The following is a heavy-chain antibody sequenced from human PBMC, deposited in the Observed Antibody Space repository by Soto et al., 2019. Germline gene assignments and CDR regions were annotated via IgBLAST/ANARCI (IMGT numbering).Heavy chain of an antibody. D-gene: IGHD1-26*01. Sequence: QITLKESGPTLVKPTQTLTLTCTVSGFSLMTSGVGVGWFRQPPGKALEWLALIYRDDDQRYRPSLKSRLTITHDNSKNIGDLTMTNMDPKDTATYYFAHTAASGPYWETFNYWCQGTLVTVSS. J-gene: IGHJ4*02. V-gene: IGHV2-5*02. CDR3: AHTAASGPYWETFNY. CDR1: GFSLMTSGVG. CDR2: IYRDDDQ.